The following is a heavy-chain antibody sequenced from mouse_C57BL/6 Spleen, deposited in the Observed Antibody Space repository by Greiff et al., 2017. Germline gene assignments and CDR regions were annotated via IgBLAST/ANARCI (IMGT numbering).Heavy chain of an antibody. Sequence: QVQLKESGPGLVQPSQSLSITCTVSGFSLTSYGVHWVRQPPGKGLEWLGVIWSGGSTDYNAAFISRLSISKDNSKSQVFFKMNSLQADDTAIYYCAKNGDYYGSSHLAYWGQGTLVTVSA. J-gene: IGHJ3*01. CDR1: GFSLTSYG. CDR2: IWSGGST. D-gene: IGHD1-1*01. V-gene: IGHV2-4*01. CDR3: AKNGDYYGSSHLAY.